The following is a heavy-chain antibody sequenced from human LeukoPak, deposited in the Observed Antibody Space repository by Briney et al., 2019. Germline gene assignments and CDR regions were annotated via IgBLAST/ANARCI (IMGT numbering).Heavy chain of an antibody. V-gene: IGHV3-23*01. D-gene: IGHD3-22*01. CDR3: AKRGVVIRVILVGFHKEAYYFDS. J-gene: IGHJ4*02. CDR1: GITLSHYG. Sequence: PGGSLRLSCAVSGITLSHYGMSWVRQAPGKGLEWVAGISDRGSRTNYADSVKGRFTISTDHPKNTLYLQMNSLRAEDTAVYFCAKRGVVIRVILVGFHKEAYYFDSWGQGALVTVSS. CDR2: ISDRGSRT.